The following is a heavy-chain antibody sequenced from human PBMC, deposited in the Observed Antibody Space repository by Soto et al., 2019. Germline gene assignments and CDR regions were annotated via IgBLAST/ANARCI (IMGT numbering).Heavy chain of an antibody. CDR2: ISGPGGSK. CDR1: GFTFSNYA. D-gene: IGHD6-19*01. V-gene: IGHV3-23*01. CDR3: ARDERIAVAGTDT. Sequence: EVQLLESGGGLVQPGGSLRLSCAASGFTFSNYAMTWVRQAAGKGREWGSSISGPGGSKYYADCVQGRFTISRDNSKNTLFLQMNSLRAEDTALYYCARDERIAVAGTDTWGQGILVTVTS. J-gene: IGHJ5*02.